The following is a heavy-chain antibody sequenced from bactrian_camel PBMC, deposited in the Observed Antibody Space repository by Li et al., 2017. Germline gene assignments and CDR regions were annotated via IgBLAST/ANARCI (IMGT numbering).Heavy chain of an antibody. CDR3: TRDRGLAVPAGSFDY. J-gene: IGHJ6*01. D-gene: IGHD6*01. CDR2: INSGGGTT. V-gene: IGHV3S36*01. CDR1: GFTFDDYA. Sequence: VQLVESGGGLVQPGGSLRLSCATSGFTFDDYAMGWIRQAPGKGLEWVSTINSGGGTTYYADSVKGRFTISRDNAKNTVYLQMNSLKTEDTAMYYCTRDRGLAVPAGSFDYWAQGTQVTVS.